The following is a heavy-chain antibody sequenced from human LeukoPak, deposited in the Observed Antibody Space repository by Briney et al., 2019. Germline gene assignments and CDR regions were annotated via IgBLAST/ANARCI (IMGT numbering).Heavy chain of an antibody. J-gene: IGHJ4*02. CDR2: IYTSGSI. CDR1: GGSISSYY. Sequence: SETLSLTCTVSGGSISSYYWSWIRQPAGKGLEWIGRIYTSGSITYNPSLKSRVSMSVDTSKNQFSLKLSSVTAADTAVYYCASGLRYFDLYYWGQGTLVTVSS. CDR3: ASGLRYFDLYY. V-gene: IGHV4-4*07. D-gene: IGHD3-9*01.